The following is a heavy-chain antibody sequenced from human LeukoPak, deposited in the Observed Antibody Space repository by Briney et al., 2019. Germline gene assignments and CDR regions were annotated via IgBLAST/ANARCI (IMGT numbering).Heavy chain of an antibody. CDR1: GGSFSGYY. J-gene: IGHJ3*02. D-gene: IGHD5-18*01. CDR2: INHSGST. Sequence: SETLSLTCAAYGGSFSGYYWSWIRQPPGKGLEWIGEINHSGSTNYNPSLKSRVTISVDTSKNQFSLKLSSVTAADTAVYYCARGRGIYSYGLKDAFDIWGQGTMVTVSS. CDR3: ARGRGIYSYGLKDAFDI. V-gene: IGHV4-34*01.